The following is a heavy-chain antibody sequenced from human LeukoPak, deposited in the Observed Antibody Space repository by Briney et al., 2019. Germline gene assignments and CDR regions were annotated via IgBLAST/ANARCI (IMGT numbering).Heavy chain of an antibody. V-gene: IGHV4-59*01. CDR2: IYYSGST. J-gene: IGHJ4*02. D-gene: IGHD1-26*01. CDR3: ARADSGSYGPVDY. CDR1: GGSISSYY. Sequence: KPSETLSLTCTVSGGSISSYYWSWIRQPPGKGLEWIGYIYYSGSTNYNPSLKSRVTISVDTSKNQFSLKLSSVTAADTAVYFCARADSGSYGPVDYWGQGTLVRLL.